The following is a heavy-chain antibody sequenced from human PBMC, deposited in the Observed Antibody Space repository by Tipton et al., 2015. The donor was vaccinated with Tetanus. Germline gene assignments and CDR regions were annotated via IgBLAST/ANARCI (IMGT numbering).Heavy chain of an antibody. J-gene: IGHJ3*02. CDR2: ISSNGGST. D-gene: IGHD3-22*01. CDR3: ARKTFYYDSSGEEDAFDI. CDR1: GFTFSSYA. Sequence: SLRLSCAASGFTFSSYAMHWVRQAPGKGLEYVSAISSNGGSTYYANSVKGRFTISRDNSKNTLYLQMNSLRAEDTAVYYCARKTFYYDSSGEEDAFDIWGQGTMVTVSS. V-gene: IGHV3-64*01.